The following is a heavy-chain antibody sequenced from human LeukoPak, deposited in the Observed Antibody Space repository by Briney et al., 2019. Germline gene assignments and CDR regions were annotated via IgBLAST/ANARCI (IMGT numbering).Heavy chain of an antibody. D-gene: IGHD3-10*01. Sequence: GASVTVSCKASGCTFTSYYLYWVRPPRAPGLEWMGIINPSGGSTSYGQKVQSRVTMTRDLSTSTVYMELSSLRSEDTAVYCCARDGDYYGSGSIKLAGGWFDPWGQGTLVTVSS. CDR2: INPSGGST. CDR1: GCTFTSYY. V-gene: IGHV1-46*01. CDR3: ARDGDYYGSGSIKLAGGWFDP. J-gene: IGHJ5*02.